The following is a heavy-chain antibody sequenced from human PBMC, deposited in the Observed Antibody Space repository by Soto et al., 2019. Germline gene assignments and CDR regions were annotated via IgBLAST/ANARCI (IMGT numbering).Heavy chain of an antibody. Sequence: SVKVSCKASGYTFTGFYVHWVRQAPRQGLEWMGWINPRNGDKILAQKFEGRVTLTRDTSVTTAYLDLSSLNSDDTAVYYCARGPFGDSTIDFWGPGTVVTVSS. D-gene: IGHD6-13*01. CDR2: INPRNGDK. V-gene: IGHV1-2*02. CDR3: ARGPFGDSTIDF. J-gene: IGHJ3*01. CDR1: GYTFTGFY.